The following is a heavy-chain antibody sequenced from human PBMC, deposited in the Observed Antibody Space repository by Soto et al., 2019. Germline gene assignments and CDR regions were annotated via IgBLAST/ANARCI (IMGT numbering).Heavy chain of an antibody. D-gene: IGHD3-10*01. CDR1: GGTFSSYA. CDR2: IIPIFGAA. Sequence: SVKVSCKASGGTFSSYAISWVRQAPGQGLEWMGGIIPIFGAANYAQKFQGRVTITADESTSTAYMELSSLRSEDTAVYYCAREYYYGSGSLQPPFDYWGQGTLVTVSS. V-gene: IGHV1-69*13. J-gene: IGHJ4*02. CDR3: AREYYYGSGSLQPPFDY.